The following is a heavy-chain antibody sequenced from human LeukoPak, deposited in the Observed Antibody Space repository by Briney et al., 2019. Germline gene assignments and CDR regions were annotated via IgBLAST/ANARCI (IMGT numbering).Heavy chain of an antibody. J-gene: IGHJ4*02. Sequence: SETLSLTCAVSSGFISSGGYSWSWIRQPPGKGLEWVGYIHHGGTSCSSPSLKSRVTISVDRSNNQFSLSLSSMTAADTAVYYCTTYHDYGDNRVHYWGQGILVTVSS. CDR1: SGFISSGGYS. CDR2: IHHGGTS. D-gene: IGHD4-17*01. V-gene: IGHV4-30-2*01. CDR3: TTYHDYGDNRVHY.